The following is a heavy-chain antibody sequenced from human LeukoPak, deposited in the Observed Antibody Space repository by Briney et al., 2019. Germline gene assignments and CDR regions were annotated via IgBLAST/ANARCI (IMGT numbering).Heavy chain of an antibody. CDR2: LYYSGST. CDR1: GGSISSGDYY. D-gene: IGHD4-17*01. Sequence: SQTLSLTCTVSGGSISSGDYYWSWIRQPPGKGLEWIGYLYYSGSTYYNPSLKSRVTISIQTSKNQFSLKLTSVTAADTAVYYCAGDYGDLLTGIRFDTWGQGTLVTVSS. CDR3: AGDYGDLLTGIRFDT. V-gene: IGHV4-30-4*01. J-gene: IGHJ5*02.